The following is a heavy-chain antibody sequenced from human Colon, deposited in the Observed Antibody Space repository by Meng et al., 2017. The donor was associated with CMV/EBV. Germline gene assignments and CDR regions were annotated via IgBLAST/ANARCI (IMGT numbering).Heavy chain of an antibody. CDR2: IHHSGTT. D-gene: IGHD4/OR15-4a*01. J-gene: IGHJ4*02. CDR3: GSATDYKVDY. V-gene: IGHV4-4*02. Sequence: LPCAVSGDSVSSNHWWTWVRQPPGKGPEWIGEIHHSGTTAHNPSLRSRISFSVDKSRNQVSLHLTTVTAADTAVYYCGSATDYKVDYWGQGTLVTVSS. CDR1: GDSVSSNHW.